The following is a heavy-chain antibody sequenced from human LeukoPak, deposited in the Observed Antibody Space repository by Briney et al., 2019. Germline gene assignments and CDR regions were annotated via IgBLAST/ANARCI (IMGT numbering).Heavy chain of an antibody. J-gene: IGHJ5*02. V-gene: IGHV4-61*02. CDR2: IYASGST. D-gene: IGHD3-10*01. Sequence: SETLSLTCTVSGGSISSGSYYWSWIPQPAGKGLEWIGRIYASGSTNYNPSLKSRVTISVDTSKNQFSLKLSAVTAADTAVYYCARSRMVRRVIEFDPWGQGTLVTVSS. CDR1: GGSISSGSYY. CDR3: ARSRMVRRVIEFDP.